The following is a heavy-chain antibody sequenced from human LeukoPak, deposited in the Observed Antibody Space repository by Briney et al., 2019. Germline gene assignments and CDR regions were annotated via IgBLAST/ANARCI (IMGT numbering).Heavy chain of an antibody. J-gene: IGHJ4*02. CDR2: ISNDESNK. Sequence: GGSLRLSCAASGFTFSSSAMRWVRQPPGKGLEWVTVISNDESNKYYADSVKGRFTISRDNSKNMLYLQMNSLRAEDTAVYYCARGNVYSSSSLFDYWGQGTLVTVSS. D-gene: IGHD6-6*01. CDR3: ARGNVYSSSSLFDY. CDR1: GFTFSSSA. V-gene: IGHV3-30*03.